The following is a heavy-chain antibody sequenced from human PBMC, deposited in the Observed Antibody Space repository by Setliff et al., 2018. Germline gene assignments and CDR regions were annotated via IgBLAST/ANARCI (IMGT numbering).Heavy chain of an antibody. CDR2: VYYSGTA. CDR1: DGSMTSGSYY. Sequence: ETLSLTCSVSDGSMTSGSYYWGWIRQPPGKGLEWIGSVYYSGTAYYNPSLKSRLYMSVDTSKNQFTLKVISVTAADTAVYYCARLSCSSNSCPFDYWVQGTLVTVSS. J-gene: IGHJ4*02. CDR3: ARLSCSSNSCPFDY. D-gene: IGHD2-2*01. V-gene: IGHV4-39*06.